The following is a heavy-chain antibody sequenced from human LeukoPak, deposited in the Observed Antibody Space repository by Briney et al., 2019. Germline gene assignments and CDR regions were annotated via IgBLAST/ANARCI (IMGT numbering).Heavy chain of an antibody. CDR3: AALGIQLRPSPDY. CDR2: INPNSGGT. Sequence: ASVKVSCKASGYTFTGYYMHWVRQAPGQGLEWMGRINPNSGGTNYAQKFQGRVTMTRDTSISTAYMELSRLRSDDTAVYYCAALGIQLRPSPDYWGQGTLVTVSS. D-gene: IGHD5-18*01. J-gene: IGHJ4*02. CDR1: GYTFTGYY. V-gene: IGHV1-2*06.